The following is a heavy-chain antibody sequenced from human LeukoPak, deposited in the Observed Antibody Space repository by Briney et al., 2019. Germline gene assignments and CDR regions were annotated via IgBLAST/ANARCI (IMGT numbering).Heavy chain of an antibody. CDR3: ARYIPYSDPFDY. V-gene: IGHV4-61*02. Sequence: SETLSLTCTVSGGSISSGSYYWSWIRQPAGKGLEWIGRIYTSGSTNYNPSLKSRVTISVDTSKNQFSLKLSSVTAADTAVYYCARYIPYSDPFDYWGQGTLVTVSS. CDR2: IYTSGST. CDR1: GGSISSGSYY. D-gene: IGHD6-13*01. J-gene: IGHJ4*02.